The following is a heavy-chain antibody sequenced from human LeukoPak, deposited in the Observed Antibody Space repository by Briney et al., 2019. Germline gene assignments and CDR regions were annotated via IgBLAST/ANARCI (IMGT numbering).Heavy chain of an antibody. CDR3: AREAVTRVWFDP. CDR2: INHSGST. CDR1: CYSITSGYY. D-gene: IGHD6-19*01. V-gene: IGHV4-38-2*02. Sequence: PSETLSLTCAVSCYSITSGYYWGWIRQPPGQGLEWIGSINHSGSTYYNPSLKSRVTISVDTSKNQFSLKLNSVTAADTAVYYCAREAVTRVWFDPWGQGTLIIVSS. J-gene: IGHJ5*02.